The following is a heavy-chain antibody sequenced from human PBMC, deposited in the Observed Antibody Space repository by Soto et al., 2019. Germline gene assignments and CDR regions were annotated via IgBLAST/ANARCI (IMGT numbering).Heavy chain of an antibody. D-gene: IGHD3-16*01. J-gene: IGHJ4*03. CDR3: ARDLLGTEPDSAFDF. V-gene: IGHV1-18*01. Sequence: KVSFEASGYTXTNYGSSLVRKTPGQGPEWMGWTSAYNGNTNYAQKLQGRATMTTDTSTSTAYMELRSMRSDDTAMYHCARDLLGTEPDSAFDFWGQGTLVTVSS. CDR2: TSAYNGNT. CDR1: GYTXTNYG.